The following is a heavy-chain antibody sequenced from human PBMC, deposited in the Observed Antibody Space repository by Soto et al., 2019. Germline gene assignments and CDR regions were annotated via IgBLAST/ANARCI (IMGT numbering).Heavy chain of an antibody. D-gene: IGHD2-2*01. V-gene: IGHV4-4*07. CDR2: FYTSGSP. J-gene: IGHJ6*02. CDR3: ARDSAGCTGGICYADNYFGMDV. CDR1: GASIRNYY. Sequence: SETLSLTCTVSGASIRNYYWSWIRQPAGRGLEWIGRFYTSGSPNYNPSLKSRVTMSVDTSKNQFSLKLNYVTAADTAVYFCARDSAGCTGGICYADNYFGMDVWGQGTMVTVS.